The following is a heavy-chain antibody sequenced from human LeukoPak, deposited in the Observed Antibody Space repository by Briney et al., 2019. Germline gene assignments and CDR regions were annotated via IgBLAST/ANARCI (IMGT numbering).Heavy chain of an antibody. V-gene: IGHV5-51*01. CDR1: GSIFTSYW. CDR3: ARHYRYYYYGMDV. Sequence: GASLQISSKGSGSIFTSYWIGWGRQLPGKGLEWMGIIYPGDSDTRYSPSFQGQVTISADKSISTAYLQWSSLKASDTAMYYCARHYRYYYYGMDVWGQGTTVTVSS. J-gene: IGHJ6*02. CDR2: IYPGDSDT. D-gene: IGHD4-17*01.